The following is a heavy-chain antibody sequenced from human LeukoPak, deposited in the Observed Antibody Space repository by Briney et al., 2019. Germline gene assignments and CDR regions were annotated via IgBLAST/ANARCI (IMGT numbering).Heavy chain of an antibody. CDR1: GFTFSSYA. CDR2: ISGSGGST. D-gene: IGHD5-24*01. CDR3: AKDRRWLQPPFLDY. J-gene: IGHJ4*02. V-gene: IGHV3-23*01. Sequence: GGSPRLSCAASGFTFSSYAMSWVRQAPGKGLEWVSAISGSGGSTYYADSVKGRFTISRDNSKNTLYLQMNSLRAEDTAVYYCAKDRRWLQPPFLDYWGQGTLVTVSS.